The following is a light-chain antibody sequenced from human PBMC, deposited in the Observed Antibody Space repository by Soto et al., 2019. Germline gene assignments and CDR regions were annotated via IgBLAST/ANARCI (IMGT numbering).Light chain of an antibody. J-gene: IGKJ1*01. CDR1: RDVGSD. CDR2: AAS. CDR3: LQDYGDSWT. Sequence: QMTQSPSSLSASVGEKFIITCRASRDVGSDVSWYQQKPGQAPKLLIYAASNLYTGVPSRFSGSRSGTEFTLTISSLQPEDFASYYCLQDYGDSWTFGQGTMVDIK. V-gene: IGKV1-6*01.